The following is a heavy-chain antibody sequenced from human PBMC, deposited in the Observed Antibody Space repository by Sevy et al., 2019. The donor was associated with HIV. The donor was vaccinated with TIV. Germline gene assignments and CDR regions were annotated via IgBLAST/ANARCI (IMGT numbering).Heavy chain of an antibody. Sequence: ASVKVSCKASGYTFTNYGITWVRQAPGQGLEWMGWISRYNTNYAQNLQGRVTMTTDTSTSTVYMELRGLRSDDTAVYYCARAPSGSQGPGQYFQHWGQGTLVTVPS. D-gene: IGHD1-26*01. CDR2: ISRYNT. CDR3: ARAPSGSQGPGQYFQH. CDR1: GYTFTNYG. V-gene: IGHV1-18*01. J-gene: IGHJ1*01.